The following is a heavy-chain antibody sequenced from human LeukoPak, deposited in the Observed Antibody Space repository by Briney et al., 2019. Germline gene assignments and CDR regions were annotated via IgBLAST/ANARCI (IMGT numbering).Heavy chain of an antibody. CDR1: GFTFSNAW. J-gene: IGHJ4*02. V-gene: IGHV3-15*01. Sequence: GGSLRLSCTVSGFTFSNAWMSWVRQAPGKGLEWVGRIKSKTDGGTTDYAAPVKGRFAISRDDSKNTLYLQVNSLKTEDTAVYYCTTDPLDIVVVTAILWGQGTLVTVSS. CDR3: TTDPLDIVVVTAIL. CDR2: IKSKTDGGTT. D-gene: IGHD2-21*02.